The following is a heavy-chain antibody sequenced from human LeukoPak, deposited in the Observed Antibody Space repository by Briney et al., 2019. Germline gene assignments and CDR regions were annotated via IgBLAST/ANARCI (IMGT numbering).Heavy chain of an antibody. CDR2: ISGDGGST. D-gene: IGHD3-22*01. J-gene: IGHJ4*02. CDR3: AKEGDYYDSSRALDY. Sequence: PGGSLRLSCAASGFTFSSYAMSWVRQAPGKGLEWVSLISGDGGSTYYADSVKGRFTISRDNSKNSLYLQMNSLRTEDTALYYCAKEGDYYDSSRALDYWGQGTLVTVSS. CDR1: GFTFSSYA. V-gene: IGHV3-43*02.